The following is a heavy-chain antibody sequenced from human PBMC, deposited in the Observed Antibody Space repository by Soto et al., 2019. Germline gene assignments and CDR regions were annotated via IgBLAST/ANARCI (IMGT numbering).Heavy chain of an antibody. CDR1: GFTFTSYV. D-gene: IGHD3-9*01. CDR2: ISGGGGRT. Sequence: PGGSLRLSCAASGFTFTSYVMSWVRQAPGKGLEWVSAISGGGGRTYYADSVKGRFTISRDNSKNTLYLQMDSLRAEDTAVYYCAKEERHYDMLTGYLPSYFDSWGQGTLVTVSS. V-gene: IGHV3-23*01. CDR3: AKEERHYDMLTGYLPSYFDS. J-gene: IGHJ4*02.